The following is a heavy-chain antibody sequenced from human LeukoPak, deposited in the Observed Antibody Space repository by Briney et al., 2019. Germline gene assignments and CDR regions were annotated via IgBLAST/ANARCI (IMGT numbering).Heavy chain of an antibody. V-gene: IGHV3-9*01. CDR2: ISWNSGSI. Sequence: PGGSLRLSCAASGFTFDDYAMHWVRQAPGKGLEWVSGISWNSGSIGYADSVKGRFTISRDNAKNSLYLQMNSLRAEDTALYYCAKDVAMVTDAFDIWGQGTMVTVSS. CDR1: GFTFDDYA. CDR3: AKDVAMVTDAFDI. J-gene: IGHJ3*02. D-gene: IGHD5-18*01.